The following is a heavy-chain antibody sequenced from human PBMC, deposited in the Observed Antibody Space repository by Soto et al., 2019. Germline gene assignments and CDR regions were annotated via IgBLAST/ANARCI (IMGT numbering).Heavy chain of an antibody. CDR3: ASGSSWSFDY. D-gene: IGHD6-13*01. CDR1: GFTFSTYW. J-gene: IGHJ4*02. Sequence: GGSLRLSCAASGFTFSTYWMHWVRQAPGKGLAWVSRIKSDESSTNYADSVKGRFTISRDNAKNTLYLQMDSLRAEDTAVYYCASGSSWSFDYWGQGTLVTVSS. V-gene: IGHV3-74*01. CDR2: IKSDESST.